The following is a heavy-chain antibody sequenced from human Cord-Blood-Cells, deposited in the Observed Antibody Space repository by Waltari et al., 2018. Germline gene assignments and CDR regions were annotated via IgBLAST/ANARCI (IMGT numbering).Heavy chain of an antibody. V-gene: IGHV5-51*04. J-gene: IGHJ1*01. Sequence: EVQLVQSGAEVKKPGESLKIYCKGSGYSFTSYWIDWVRQMPGKGREWMGVIDTCESDTRYSPSLQGQVTSPADKPSSTAYLQWSSLTASDTAMYYCARLSDPVEQLAEYFQHWGQGTRVTVSS. CDR3: ARLSDPVEQLAEYFQH. CDR1: GYSFTSYW. CDR2: IDTCESDT. D-gene: IGHD6-6*01.